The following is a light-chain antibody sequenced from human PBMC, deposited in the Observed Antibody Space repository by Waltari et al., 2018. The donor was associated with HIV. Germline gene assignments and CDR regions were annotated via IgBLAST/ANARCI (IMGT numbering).Light chain of an antibody. CDR2: DVI. CDR1: SSDVCAYNY. J-gene: IGLJ2*01. CDR3: ASHAGSKDV. Sequence: QSALTQPPSASGSPGQSVTISCTGTSSDVCAYNYVSWFQQHPGKAPKLMIYDVIKRPSGVPDRFSGSKCGNTASRPVSGLQAEYEADYYCASHAGSKDVFGGGTRLTVL. V-gene: IGLV2-8*01.